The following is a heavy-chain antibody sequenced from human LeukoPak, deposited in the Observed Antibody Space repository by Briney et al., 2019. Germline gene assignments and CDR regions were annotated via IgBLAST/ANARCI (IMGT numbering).Heavy chain of an antibody. D-gene: IGHD3-22*01. CDR2: ISHDGSNR. CDR3: AGSIAMVITFFDS. V-gene: IGHV3-30*14. CDR1: GFTFSDSA. J-gene: IGHJ4*02. Sequence: PGGSLRLSCAASGFTFSDSAIHWVRQAPGKGLEWVAVISHDGSNRYYADSVKGRFTISRDDSNNMINLQINSLTIDDTAIYYCAGSIAMVITFFDSWGPGTLVTVSS.